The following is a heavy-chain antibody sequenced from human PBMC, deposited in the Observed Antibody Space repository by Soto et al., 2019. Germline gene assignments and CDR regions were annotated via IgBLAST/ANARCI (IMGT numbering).Heavy chain of an antibody. CDR3: ARPKYSAPGYYYYYGMDV. CDR2: ISAYNGNT. J-gene: IGHJ6*02. Sequence: ASVKVSCKAPGYTFTSYGISWVRQAPGQGLEWMGWISAYNGNTNYAQKLQGRVTMTTDTSTSTAYMELRSLRSDDTAVYYCARPKYSAPGYYYYYGMDVWGQGTTVTVSS. CDR1: GYTFTSYG. V-gene: IGHV1-18*01. D-gene: IGHD2-15*01.